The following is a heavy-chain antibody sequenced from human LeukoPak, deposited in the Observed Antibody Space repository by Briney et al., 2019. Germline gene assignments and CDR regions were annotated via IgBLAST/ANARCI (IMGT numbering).Heavy chain of an antibody. J-gene: IGHJ4*02. V-gene: IGHV4-59*01. CDR3: ARGEYYFDY. CDR1: GGSISSYY. CDR2: IYYSGST. Sequence: SETLSLTCTVSGGSISSYYWSWLRQPPGKGLEWIGYIYYSGSTNYNPSLKSRVTISVDTSKNQFSLKLSSVTAADTAVYYCARGEYYFDYWGQGTLVTVSS.